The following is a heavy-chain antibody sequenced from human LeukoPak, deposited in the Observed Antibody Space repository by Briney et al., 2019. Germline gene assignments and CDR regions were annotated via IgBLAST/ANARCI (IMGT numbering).Heavy chain of an antibody. CDR3: ARTQRPGYTSSSFDY. Sequence: GGSLKISCKGSGYSFTLYWISWVRQMPGKGLEWMGRIDPSDSYTNYSPSFQGHVTISADKSISTAYLQWSSLKASDTAMYYCARTQRPGYTSSSFDYWGQGTLVTVSS. D-gene: IGHD6-13*01. CDR2: IDPSDSYT. J-gene: IGHJ4*02. V-gene: IGHV5-10-1*01. CDR1: GYSFTLYW.